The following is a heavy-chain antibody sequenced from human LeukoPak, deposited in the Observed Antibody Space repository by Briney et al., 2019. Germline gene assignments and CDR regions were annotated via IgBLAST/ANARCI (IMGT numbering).Heavy chain of an antibody. D-gene: IGHD4-17*01. Sequence: GGSLRLSCAASGFTFSSYEMNWVRQVPGKGLEWISYISSSGSTIYFADSVKGRFTISRDNAKNSLYLQMNSLRAEDTAVYYCARLNAMTPASYYHALDVWGQGTTVTVSS. CDR3: ARLNAMTPASYYHALDV. J-gene: IGHJ6*02. CDR1: GFTFSSYE. V-gene: IGHV3-48*03. CDR2: ISSSGSTI.